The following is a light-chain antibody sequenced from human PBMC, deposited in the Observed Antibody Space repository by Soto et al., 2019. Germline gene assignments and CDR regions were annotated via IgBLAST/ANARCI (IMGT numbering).Light chain of an antibody. CDR2: GAS. V-gene: IGKV3-20*01. CDR1: QSVSSSY. J-gene: IGKJ1*01. Sequence: EIVLTQSPGTLSLSPGERATLSCRASQSVSSSYLAWYQQKPGQAPRLLIFGASSSATGIPDRFSGSGSGTDFTLTISRLEPEDFAVYYCQHYETVGQGTKVEIK. CDR3: QHYET.